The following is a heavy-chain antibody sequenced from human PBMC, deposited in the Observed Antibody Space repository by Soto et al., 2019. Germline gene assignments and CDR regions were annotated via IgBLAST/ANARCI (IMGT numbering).Heavy chain of an antibody. V-gene: IGHV1-69*01. J-gene: IGHJ4*02. CDR1: GGTFSSYA. CDR2: IIPIFGTA. D-gene: IGHD6-6*01. Sequence: QVQLVQSGAAVKKPGSSVKVSCKASGGTFSSYAISWVRQAPGQGLEWMGGIIPIFGTANYAQKFQGRVTITADESTSTAYMELSSLRSEDTAVYYCARDLAHSSSPVPYYFDSWGQGTLVTVSS. CDR3: ARDLAHSSSPVPYYFDS.